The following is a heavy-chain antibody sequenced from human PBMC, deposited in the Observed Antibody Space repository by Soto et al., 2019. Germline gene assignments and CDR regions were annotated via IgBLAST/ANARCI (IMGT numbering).Heavy chain of an antibody. J-gene: IGHJ6*03. CDR2: INHSGST. CDR1: GGSFSGYY. V-gene: IGHV4-34*01. D-gene: IGHD3-10*01. Sequence: PSETLSLTCAVYGGSFSGYYWSWIRQPPGKGLEWIGEINHSGSTNYNPSLKSRVTISVDTSKDQFSLKLSSVTAADTAVYYCARLYGSGCNYYYYYYMDVWGKGTTVTVSS. CDR3: ARLYGSGCNYYYYYYMDV.